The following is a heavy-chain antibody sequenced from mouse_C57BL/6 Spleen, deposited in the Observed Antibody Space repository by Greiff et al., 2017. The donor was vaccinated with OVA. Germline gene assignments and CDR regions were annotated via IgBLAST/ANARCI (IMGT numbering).Heavy chain of an antibody. J-gene: IGHJ2*01. CDR3: ARAGTGLFDY. V-gene: IGHV3-6*01. CDR1: GYSITSGYY. D-gene: IGHD3-3*01. Sequence: EVKLVESGPGLVKPSQSLSLTCSVTGYSITSGYYWNWIRQFPGNKLEWMGYISYDGSNNYNPSLKNRISITRDTSKNQFFLKLNSVTTEDTATYYCARAGTGLFDYWGQGTTLTVSS. CDR2: ISYDGSN.